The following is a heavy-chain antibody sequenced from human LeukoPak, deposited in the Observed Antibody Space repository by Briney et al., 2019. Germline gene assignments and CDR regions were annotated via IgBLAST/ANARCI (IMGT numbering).Heavy chain of an antibody. CDR2: IYDGGTT. V-gene: IGHV3-66*01. CDR1: GFTVSSNY. Sequence: GGSLRLSCAASGFTVSSNYMSWVRQAPGKGLEWVSVIYDGGTTYYADSVKGRFTISRDNSKNTLYLQMNSLRAEDTAVYYCARESTTDAFDIWGQGTMVTVSS. CDR3: ARESTTDAFDI. D-gene: IGHD4-17*01. J-gene: IGHJ3*02.